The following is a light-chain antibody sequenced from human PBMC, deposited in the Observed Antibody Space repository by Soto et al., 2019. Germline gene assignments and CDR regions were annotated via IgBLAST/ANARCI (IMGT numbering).Light chain of an antibody. Sequence: QSVLTQPPSVSGAPGQRVTISCTGSSSNIGADYDVHWYQQLPGTAPKLLIYGNTNRPSGVPDRFSGSKSGTSASLAVTGLQAEDEADYYCQSYDSTLISAGFGGGTKVTVL. V-gene: IGLV1-40*01. CDR3: QSYDSTLISAG. J-gene: IGLJ2*01. CDR2: GNT. CDR1: SSNIGADYD.